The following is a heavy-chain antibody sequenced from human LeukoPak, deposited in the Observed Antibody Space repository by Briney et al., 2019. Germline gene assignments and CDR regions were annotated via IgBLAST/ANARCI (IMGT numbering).Heavy chain of an antibody. CDR3: ASVRRGFGESSKYYSYYYMDV. V-gene: IGHV3-30*04. CDR2: ISSDGTIK. D-gene: IGHD3-10*01. J-gene: IGHJ6*03. Sequence: GGSLRLSCAASGFIFSNYAMNWVRQAPGKGLEWVAVISSDGTIKYYADSVRGRFIISRDNSRNTLYLQMNSLRAEDTTVYHCASVRRGFGESSKYYSYYYMDVWGNGTTVTISS. CDR1: GFIFSNYA.